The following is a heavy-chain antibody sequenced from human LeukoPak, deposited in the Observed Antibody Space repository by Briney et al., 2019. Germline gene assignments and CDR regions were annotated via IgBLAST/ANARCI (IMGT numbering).Heavy chain of an antibody. V-gene: IGHV4-39*01. CDR2: IYYTGTT. CDR3: ARHDYYGSLDWFDP. D-gene: IGHD3-10*01. CDR1: GGSLNSPNYY. Sequence: SETLSLTCIVSGGSLNSPNYYWGWIRQPPGKGLEWIGTIYYTGTTYYNPSLKSRLTISVDTSKNQFPLKLTSVTAADTAVYYCARHDYYGSLDWFDPWGQGTLITVSS. J-gene: IGHJ5*02.